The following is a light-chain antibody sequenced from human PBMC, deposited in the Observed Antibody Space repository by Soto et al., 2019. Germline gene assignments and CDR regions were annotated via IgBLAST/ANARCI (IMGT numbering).Light chain of an antibody. CDR3: QQSYSTLWT. CDR1: QSISSY. J-gene: IGKJ1*01. Sequence: DIQMTQSPSSLSASVGDRVTITCRASQSISSYLNWYQQKPGKAPKLLIYAASRLQSEVPTRFSGSGSGTGFTLTISCLQPEDFATYYSQQSYSTLWTFGQGTKE. CDR2: AAS. V-gene: IGKV1-39*01.